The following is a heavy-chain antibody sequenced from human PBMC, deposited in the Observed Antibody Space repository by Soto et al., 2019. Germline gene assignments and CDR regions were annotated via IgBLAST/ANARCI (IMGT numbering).Heavy chain of an antibody. J-gene: IGHJ5*02. CDR3: ARDPLIRMTLENNWFDP. CDR2: INAGNGNT. CDR1: GYTFTSYA. Sequence: GASVKVSCKASGYTFTSYAMHWVRQAPGQGLEWMGWINAGNGNTKYSQKFQGRVTITRDTSASTAYMELSSLRPEDTAVYYCARDPLIRMTLENNWFDPWGQGTLVTVPQ. V-gene: IGHV1-3*01. D-gene: IGHD3-22*01.